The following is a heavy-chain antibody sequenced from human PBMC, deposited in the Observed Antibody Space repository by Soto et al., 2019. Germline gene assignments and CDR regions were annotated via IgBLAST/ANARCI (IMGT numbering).Heavy chain of an antibody. J-gene: IGHJ3*01. D-gene: IGHD1-26*01. Sequence: EVQLLESGGGLVQPGESLRLSCAASGFTFSYYWMHWVRQAPGMGLVWVSRIHSDGSSTTYADSVKGRFTISRDNARNTLYLQMNSLRAEDTAVYYCARGDRGALDLWGQGTVVTVS. V-gene: IGHV3-74*01. CDR3: ARGDRGALDL. CDR1: GFTFSYYW. CDR2: IHSDGSST.